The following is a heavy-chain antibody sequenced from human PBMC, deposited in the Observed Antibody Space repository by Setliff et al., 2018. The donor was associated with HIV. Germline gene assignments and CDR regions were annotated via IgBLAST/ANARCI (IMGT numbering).Heavy chain of an antibody. CDR2: VIPTFATT. CDR1: GYTFSSHA. Sequence: ASVKVSCKTSGYTFSSHAISWVRQAPGQGLEWMGGVIPTFATTTYAQQFQGRVTIIADESTNTAYMELSSLRSDDTAVYYCARDFGAGFTGLDYWGQGTLVTVSS. J-gene: IGHJ4*02. D-gene: IGHD3-10*01. V-gene: IGHV1-69*13. CDR3: ARDFGAGFTGLDY.